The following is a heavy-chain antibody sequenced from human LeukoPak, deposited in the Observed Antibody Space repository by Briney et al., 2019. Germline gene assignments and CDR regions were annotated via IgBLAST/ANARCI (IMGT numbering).Heavy chain of an antibody. V-gene: IGHV3-23*01. CDR2: ISGSGGAT. J-gene: IGHJ4*02. CDR1: GFTFSDAW. CDR3: AKNHGSGTYYNYFDS. D-gene: IGHD3-10*01. Sequence: GGCLRLSCAASGFTFSDAWMSWVRQAPGKGLEWVSSISGSGGATWYADSVRGRFTISRDNSENTLYLQINSLRAEDTAFFYCAKNHGSGTYYNYFDSWGQGTLDSVSS.